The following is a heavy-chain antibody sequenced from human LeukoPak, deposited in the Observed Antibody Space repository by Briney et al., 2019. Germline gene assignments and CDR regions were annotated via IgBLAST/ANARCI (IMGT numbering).Heavy chain of an antibody. CDR2: INHSGST. V-gene: IGHV4-34*01. Sequence: SETLSLTCAVYGGSFSGYYWSWIRQPPGKGLEWIGEINHSGSTNYNPSLKSRVTISVDTSKNQFSLKLSSVTAADTAVYYCARAGTAAGDAFDIWGQGTMVTVSS. J-gene: IGHJ3*02. CDR3: ARAGTAAGDAFDI. D-gene: IGHD6-13*01. CDR1: GGSFSGYY.